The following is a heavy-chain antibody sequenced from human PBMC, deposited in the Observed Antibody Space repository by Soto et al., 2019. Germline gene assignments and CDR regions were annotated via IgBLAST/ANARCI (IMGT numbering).Heavy chain of an antibody. CDR3: GRGGYINYVDY. Sequence: QVQLVHSGAEVKEPGASVKVSCKASGSTFTNYGFSWVRQAPGQGLEWMGWVNAYTGDTNYAQQLQGRVTMTTDTSTSTAYMELRSLRSDDTAVYYCGRGGYINYVDYWGQGTLVTVSS. CDR2: VNAYTGDT. V-gene: IGHV1-18*01. D-gene: IGHD4-4*01. CDR1: GSTFTNYG. J-gene: IGHJ4*02.